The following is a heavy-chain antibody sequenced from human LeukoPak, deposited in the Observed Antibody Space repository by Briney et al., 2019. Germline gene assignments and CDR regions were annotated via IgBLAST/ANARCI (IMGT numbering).Heavy chain of an antibody. CDR2: IYYSGST. Sequence: SETLSLTCTVSGGSVSSDNYYWSWIRQPPGRGLEWIGYIYYSGSTNYNPSLKSRVTISIDTSKNQFSLRLSSVTAADTAVYYCARGAAGYSYGWGQGTLVTVSS. CDR3: ARGAAGYSYG. J-gene: IGHJ4*02. V-gene: IGHV4-61*01. CDR1: GGSVSSDNYY. D-gene: IGHD5-18*01.